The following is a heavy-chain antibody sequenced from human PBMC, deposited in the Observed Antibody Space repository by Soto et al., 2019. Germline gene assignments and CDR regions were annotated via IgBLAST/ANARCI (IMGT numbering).Heavy chain of an antibody. V-gene: IGHV5-51*01. CDR2: FYPGDSDT. CDR1: GYYFPSYW. J-gene: IGHJ4*02. Sequence: GESLKISCKGSGYYFPSYWIGWVRQMPGKGLEWMGIFYPGDSDTRYGPSFQGQVTISADRSISTAYLQWSSLKHSDTAMYYCARQGKGAEGFDYWGQGTLVTVSS. CDR3: ARQGKGAEGFDY.